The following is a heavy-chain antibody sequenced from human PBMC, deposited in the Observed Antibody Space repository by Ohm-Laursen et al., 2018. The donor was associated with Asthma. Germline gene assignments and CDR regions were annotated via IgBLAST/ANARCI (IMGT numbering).Heavy chain of an antibody. V-gene: IGHV3-21*01. Sequence: SLRLSCSASGFTFSSYSMNWVRQAPGKGLEWVSSISSSSSYIYYADSVKGRFTISRDNAKNSLYLQMNSLRAEDTAVCYCARDLKAGVATGYYYYGMDVWGQGTTVTVSS. J-gene: IGHJ6*02. CDR2: ISSSSSYI. CDR1: GFTFSSYS. D-gene: IGHD3-3*01. CDR3: ARDLKAGVATGYYYYGMDV.